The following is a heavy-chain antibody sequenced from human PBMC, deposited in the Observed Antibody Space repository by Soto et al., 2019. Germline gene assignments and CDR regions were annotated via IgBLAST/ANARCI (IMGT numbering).Heavy chain of an antibody. CDR3: ASGTSGAPPDF. CDR2: IYYRGGT. CDR1: GGSISSGTYY. V-gene: IGHV4-39*01. D-gene: IGHD2-2*01. Sequence: QQQLQESGPGLVKPSETLSLTCSVSGGSISSGTYYWGWIRQPPGKGLEWIGSIYYRGGTYYNPSLKSRVTISVDTSKNQFSLRLTSVTAADTAVYSCASGTSGAPPDFWGQGTLVTVSS. J-gene: IGHJ4*02.